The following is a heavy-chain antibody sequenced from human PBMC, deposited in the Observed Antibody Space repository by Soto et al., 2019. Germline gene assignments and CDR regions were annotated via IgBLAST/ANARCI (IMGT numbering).Heavy chain of an antibody. Sequence: PGGSLRPSCPASGFTFSDYYISWIRQAPGKGLEWVSFISTTGSFTNYADSLKGRFTISRDNAKNSLYLQINSLGGDDTSLYYSRRPQRDLDYWGQGTLVTVSS. J-gene: IGHJ4*02. V-gene: IGHV3-11*06. CDR3: RRPQRDLDY. CDR1: GFTFSDYY. CDR2: ISTTGSFT.